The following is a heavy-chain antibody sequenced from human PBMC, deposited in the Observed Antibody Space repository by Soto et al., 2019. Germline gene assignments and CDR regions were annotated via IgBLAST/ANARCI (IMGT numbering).Heavy chain of an antibody. CDR2: ISGSGGSI. CDR3: AKDFPFGDYFNY. CDR1: GFTFSSYA. V-gene: IGHV3-23*01. D-gene: IGHD3-10*01. Sequence: GGSLRLSCAASGFTFSSYAMSWVRQAPGKRLEWVSAISGSGGSIYYTDSVKGRFTISRDNSKNTLYLQMNSLRAEDTAVYYCAKDFPFGDYFNYWCQGTPVNVSS. J-gene: IGHJ4*02.